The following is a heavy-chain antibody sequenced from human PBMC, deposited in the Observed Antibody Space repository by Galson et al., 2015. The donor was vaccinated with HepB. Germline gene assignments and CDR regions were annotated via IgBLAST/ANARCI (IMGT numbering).Heavy chain of an antibody. D-gene: IGHD1-26*01. CDR2: TYYRSKWYN. CDR1: GDSVSSNSAA. CDR3: AKDLEHVGATTYYFDY. Sequence: CAISGDSVSSNSAAWNWIRQSPSRGLEWLGRTYYRSKWYNDYAVSVKSRITINPDTSKNQFSLQLNSVTPEDTAVYYCAKDLEHVGATTYYFDYWGQGTLVTVSS. J-gene: IGHJ4*02. V-gene: IGHV6-1*01.